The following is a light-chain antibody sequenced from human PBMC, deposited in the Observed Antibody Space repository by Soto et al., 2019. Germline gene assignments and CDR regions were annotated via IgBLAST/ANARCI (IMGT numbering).Light chain of an antibody. CDR1: QSVLSSSNNKNY. CDR2: WAS. CDR3: KHYYSSPLT. V-gene: IGKV4-1*01. Sequence: DIVMTQSPDSLSVSLGERATINCKSSQSVLSSSNNKNYLAWYQQKPGQPPKVVIYWASTRGSGVHDRFSGSGSGTDFTLTIRSLQAEDVAVYYCKHYYSSPLTFGGGTKVDIK. J-gene: IGKJ4*01.